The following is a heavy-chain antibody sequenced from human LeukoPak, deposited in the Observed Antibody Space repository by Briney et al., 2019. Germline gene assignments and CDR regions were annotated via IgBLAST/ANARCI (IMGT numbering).Heavy chain of an antibody. Sequence: GGSLRLSCTVSGFTVSSNSMSWVRQAPGKGLEWVSSITSSSTYMYYADSVKGRFTISRDNARNSLYLQMNSLRAEDTAVYYCARDPYSGGYGNDYYYYMDVWGKGTTVTISS. V-gene: IGHV3-21*01. CDR3: ARDPYSGGYGNDYYYYMDV. CDR1: GFTVSSNS. J-gene: IGHJ6*03. D-gene: IGHD1-26*01. CDR2: ITSSSTYM.